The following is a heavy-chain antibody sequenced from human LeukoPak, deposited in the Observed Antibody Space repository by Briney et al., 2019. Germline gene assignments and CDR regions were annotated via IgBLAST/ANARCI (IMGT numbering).Heavy chain of an antibody. CDR1: GYSFTSYW. J-gene: IGHJ4*02. V-gene: IGHV5-51*01. Sequence: GESLKISCKGSGYSFTSYWIGWVRQMPGKGLEWMGIIYPGDSDTRYSPSFQGQVTISADKSISTACLQWSSLKASDTAMYYCARHIVAYGSGSYFDYWGQGTLVTVSS. CDR3: ARHIVAYGSGSYFDY. D-gene: IGHD3-10*01. CDR2: IYPGDSDT.